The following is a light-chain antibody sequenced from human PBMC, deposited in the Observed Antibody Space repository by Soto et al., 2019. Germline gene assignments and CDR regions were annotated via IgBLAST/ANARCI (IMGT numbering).Light chain of an antibody. Sequence: DIQMTQSPSSVSASVGDRVTITCRASQGITSWLAWYQQKPGKAPKLLIYAASSLQSGVPFRFSGSGSGTYFTLTLSNLQPEDFATYYYQPANSFPITFGGGTKEEIK. J-gene: IGKJ4*01. V-gene: IGKV1-12*01. CDR3: QPANSFPIT. CDR1: QGITSW. CDR2: AAS.